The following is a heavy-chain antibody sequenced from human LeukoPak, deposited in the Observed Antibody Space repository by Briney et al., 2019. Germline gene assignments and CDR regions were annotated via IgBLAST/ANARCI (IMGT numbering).Heavy chain of an antibody. D-gene: IGHD5-12*01. V-gene: IGHV4-61*01. Sequence: SETLSLTCTVSGGSVSSGSYYWSWIRQPPGKGLEWIGYIYYSGSTNYNPSLKSRVTISVDTSKNQFSLKLSSVTAADTAVYYCARSRSGYGYEHGAFEIWGQGTMVTVSS. CDR1: GGSVSSGSYY. J-gene: IGHJ3*02. CDR3: ARSRSGYGYEHGAFEI. CDR2: IYYSGST.